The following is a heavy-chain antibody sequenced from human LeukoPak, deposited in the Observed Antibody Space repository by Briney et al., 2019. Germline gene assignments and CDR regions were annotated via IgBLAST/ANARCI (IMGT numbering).Heavy chain of an antibody. V-gene: IGHV1-69*06. J-gene: IGHJ6*03. CDR1: GGTFSSYA. Sequence: SVKVSCKASGGTFSSYAISWVQQAPGQGLEWMGGIIPIFGTANYAQKFQGRVTITADKSTSTAYMELSRLRSDDTAVYYCARVRVATISYYYYYMDVWGKGTTVTISS. D-gene: IGHD5-12*01. CDR3: ARVRVATISYYYYYMDV. CDR2: IIPIFGTA.